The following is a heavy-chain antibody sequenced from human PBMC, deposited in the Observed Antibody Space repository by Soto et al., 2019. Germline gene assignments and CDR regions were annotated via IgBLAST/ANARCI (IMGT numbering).Heavy chain of an antibody. V-gene: IGHV3-33*01. CDR1: GFTFSSYG. CDR2: IWYDGSNK. Sequence: QVQLVESGGGVVQPGRSLRLSCAASGFTFSSYGMHWVRQAPGKGLEWVAVIWYDGSNKYYADSVKGRFTISRDNSKNTLYLQMNSLRAEDTDVYYCAREGKQQLLGAFDIWGQGTMVTVSS. J-gene: IGHJ3*02. CDR3: AREGKQQLLGAFDI. D-gene: IGHD6-13*01.